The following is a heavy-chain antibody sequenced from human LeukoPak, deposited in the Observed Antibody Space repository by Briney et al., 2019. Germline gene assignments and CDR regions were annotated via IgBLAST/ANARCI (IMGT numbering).Heavy chain of an antibody. CDR2: ISGSGGST. CDR3: AKDSSSWYAEYFQH. CDR1: GFTFSSYA. J-gene: IGHJ1*01. D-gene: IGHD6-13*01. Sequence: PGGSLRLSCAASGFTFSSYAMSWVRQAPGKGLEWVSAISGSGGSTYYADSVKGRFTISRDNAKNSLYLQMNSLRAEDTALYYCAKDSSSWYAEYFQHWGQGTLVTVSS. V-gene: IGHV3-23*01.